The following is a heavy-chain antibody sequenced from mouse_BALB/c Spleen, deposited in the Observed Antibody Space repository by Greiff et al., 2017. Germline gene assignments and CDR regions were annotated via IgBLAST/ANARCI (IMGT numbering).Heavy chain of an antibody. D-gene: IGHD1-1*01. CDR3: AREGGYYGAY. J-gene: IGHJ3*01. CDR2: ISSGGSYT. V-gene: IGHV5-9-4*01. Sequence: EVQLVESGGGLVKPGGSLKLSCAASGFTFSSYAMSWVRQSPEKRLEWVAEISSGGSYTYYPDTVTGRFTISRDNAKNTLYLEMSSLRSEDTAMYYCAREGGYYGAYWGQGTLVTVSA. CDR1: GFTFSSYA.